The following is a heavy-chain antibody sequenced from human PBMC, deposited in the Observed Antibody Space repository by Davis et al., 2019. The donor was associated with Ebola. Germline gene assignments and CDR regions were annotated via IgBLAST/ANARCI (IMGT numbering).Heavy chain of an antibody. CDR2: IYYSGST. CDR1: GGSISSYY. V-gene: IGHV4-59*01. J-gene: IGHJ2*01. D-gene: IGHD2-15*01. CDR3: ARWGGGNIWYFDL. Sequence: SETLSLTCTVSGGSISSYYWSWIRQPPGKGLEWIGYIYYSGSTKYNPSLKSRVTISVDTSKNQFSLKLSSVTAADTAVYYCARWGGGNIWYFDLWGRGTLVTVSS.